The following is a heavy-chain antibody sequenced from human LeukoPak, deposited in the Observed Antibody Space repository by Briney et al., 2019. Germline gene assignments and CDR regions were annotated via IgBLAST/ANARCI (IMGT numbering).Heavy chain of an antibody. CDR1: GFTFGSYA. D-gene: IGHD3-10*01. Sequence: PGGSLRLSCAASGFTFGSYAMSWVRQAPGKGLEWVSAIGGSGGSTYYADSVKGRFTISRDNSKNTLYLQMNSLRAEDTAVYYCAKRRPGDLFFDYWGQGTLVTVSS. CDR3: AKRRPGDLFFDY. J-gene: IGHJ4*02. V-gene: IGHV3-23*01. CDR2: IGGSGGST.